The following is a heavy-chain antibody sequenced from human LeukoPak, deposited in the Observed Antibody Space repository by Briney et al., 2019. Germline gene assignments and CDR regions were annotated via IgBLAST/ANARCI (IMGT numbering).Heavy chain of an antibody. Sequence: SETLSLTCAVSGYSISSGHYWGWIRQPPGKGLEWIRGIYHSGSTSYNPSLKSRVTISVDTSKNQFSLKLNSVTAADTAVYYCARNDSSGYFDYWGQGTLVTVSS. D-gene: IGHD3-22*01. J-gene: IGHJ4*02. CDR2: IYHSGST. CDR3: ARNDSSGYFDY. CDR1: GYSISSGHY. V-gene: IGHV4-38-2*01.